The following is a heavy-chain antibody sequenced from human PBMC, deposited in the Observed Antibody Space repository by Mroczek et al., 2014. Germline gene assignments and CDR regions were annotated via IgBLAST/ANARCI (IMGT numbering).Heavy chain of an antibody. CDR1: GGSISSSSYY. Sequence: QVQLQQWGPGLVKPSETLSLTCTVSGGSISSSSYYWGWIRQPPGKGLEWIGSIYYSGSTYYNPSLKSRVTISVDTSKNQFSLKLSSVTAADTAVYYCARRTYYGSGSYYIYFDYWGQGTLVTVSS. J-gene: IGHJ4*02. CDR3: ARRTYYGSGSYYIYFDY. V-gene: IGHV4-39*01. D-gene: IGHD3-10*01. CDR2: IYYSGST.